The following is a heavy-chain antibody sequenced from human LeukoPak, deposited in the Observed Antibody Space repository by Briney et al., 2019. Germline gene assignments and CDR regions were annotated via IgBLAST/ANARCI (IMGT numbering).Heavy chain of an antibody. V-gene: IGHV3-74*01. D-gene: IGHD5-24*01. J-gene: IGHJ4*02. CDR1: GFTFTTYG. CDR2: IMSDGRST. Sequence: PGGSLRLSCAASGFTFTTYGMHWVRQAPGKGLVWVSRIMSDGRSTYADSVKGRFTISRDTAKNTPYLQMNSLRAEDTAVYYCARDSQFIGPLYWGQGTLVTVSS. CDR3: ARDSQFIGPLY.